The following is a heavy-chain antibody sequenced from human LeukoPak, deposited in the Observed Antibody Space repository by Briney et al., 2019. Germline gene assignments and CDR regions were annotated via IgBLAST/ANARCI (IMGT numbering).Heavy chain of an antibody. CDR3: AKAYTSGWYFCFDY. J-gene: IGHJ4*02. CDR2: LSGSGGST. D-gene: IGHD6-19*01. V-gene: IGHV3-23*01. Sequence: PGGSLRFSCTASGFTFSSYAMNWVRQAPGKGLEWVSGLSGSGGSTYYADSVKGRFTISRDNSKNTLYLQMNSLRVEDTAVHYCAKAYTSGWYFCFDYWGQGALVTVSS. CDR1: GFTFSSYA.